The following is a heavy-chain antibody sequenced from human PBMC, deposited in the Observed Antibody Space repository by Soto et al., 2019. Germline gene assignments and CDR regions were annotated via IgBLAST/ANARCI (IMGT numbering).Heavy chain of an antibody. J-gene: IGHJ4*02. V-gene: IGHV3-7*01. CDR2: MNQDGSES. CDR1: GFSLSSYW. Sequence: EVQLVESGGGLVQPGGSLRLSCAASGFSLSSYWVSWVRQAPGKGLEWVANMNQDGSESDYVGSVKGRFTFTRDNAKNSLYLQMNSLRAEDTAVYYCARLSTSAGRRDLACWGQGTLVTVSS. CDR3: ARLSTSAGRRDLAC.